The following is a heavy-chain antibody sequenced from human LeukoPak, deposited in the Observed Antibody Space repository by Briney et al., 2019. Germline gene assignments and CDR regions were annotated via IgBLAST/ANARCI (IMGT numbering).Heavy chain of an antibody. J-gene: IGHJ4*02. V-gene: IGHV1-69*13. Sequence: ASVKVSCKAPGGTFSSHSFNWVRQAPGQGLEWLGGIIPMSSTTKYAQNFQGRVTITADESTSTAFMELSSLRPEDTAVYYCARPRTYYDSWSGYPPFDYWGQGTLVTVSS. CDR2: IIPMSSTT. CDR3: ARPRTYYDSWSGYPPFDY. D-gene: IGHD3-3*01. CDR1: GGTFSSHS.